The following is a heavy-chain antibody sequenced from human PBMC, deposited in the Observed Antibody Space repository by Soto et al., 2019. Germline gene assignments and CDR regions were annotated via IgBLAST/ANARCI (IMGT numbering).Heavy chain of an antibody. CDR2: MNPNSGKT. CDR3: VTRGWYGVVIEYYMDV. Sequence: ASVKVSCKASGYTFTSYDINWVRQATGQGLEWMGWMNPNSGKTGYAQKFQGRVTMTRNTSISTAYMELSSLRSEDTAVYYCVTRGWYGVVIEYYMDVWGKGTTVTVSS. D-gene: IGHD3-3*01. J-gene: IGHJ6*03. V-gene: IGHV1-8*01. CDR1: GYTFTSYD.